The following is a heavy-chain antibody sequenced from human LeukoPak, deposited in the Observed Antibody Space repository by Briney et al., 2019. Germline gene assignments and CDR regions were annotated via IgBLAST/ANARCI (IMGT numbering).Heavy chain of an antibody. J-gene: IGHJ4*02. CDR2: IRYDGSNK. Sequence: GGSLRLSCAASGFTFSSYAMHWVRQAPGKGLEWVAFIRYDGSNKYYADSVKGRFTISRDNSKNTLYLQMNSLRAEDTAVYYCAKDMTPFFYGSGRDYFDYWGQGTLVTVSS. CDR3: AKDMTPFFYGSGRDYFDY. D-gene: IGHD3-10*01. CDR1: GFTFSSYA. V-gene: IGHV3-30*02.